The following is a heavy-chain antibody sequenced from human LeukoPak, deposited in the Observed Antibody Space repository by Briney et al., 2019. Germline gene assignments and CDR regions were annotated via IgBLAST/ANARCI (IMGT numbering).Heavy chain of an antibody. D-gene: IGHD5-18*01. Sequence: ASVKVSCKVSGYTLTELSMHWVRQAPGKGLEWMGGFDPEDGETIYAQKFQGRVTMTEDTPTDTAYMELSSLRSEDTAVYYCATDLTHTAMVTTDSGWGQGTLVTVSS. J-gene: IGHJ4*02. V-gene: IGHV1-24*01. CDR1: GYTLTELS. CDR3: ATDLTHTAMVTTDSG. CDR2: FDPEDGET.